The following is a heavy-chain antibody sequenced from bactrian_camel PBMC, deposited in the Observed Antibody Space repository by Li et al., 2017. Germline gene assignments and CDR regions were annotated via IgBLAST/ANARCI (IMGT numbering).Heavy chain of an antibody. V-gene: IGHV3S9*01. CDR1: GYTYSSNC. CDR2: LDSDGRI. J-gene: IGHJ4*01. CDR3: GAAVVRPEERLILSRAKS. Sequence: HVQLVESGGGSVQPGGSLRLSCGASGYTYSSNCMGWFRQASGKEREWVGSLDSDGRINYADSVKGRFTISKDNAKNTIFLQMNSLKPEDSAMYYCGAAVVRPEERLILSRAKSWGQGTQVTVS.